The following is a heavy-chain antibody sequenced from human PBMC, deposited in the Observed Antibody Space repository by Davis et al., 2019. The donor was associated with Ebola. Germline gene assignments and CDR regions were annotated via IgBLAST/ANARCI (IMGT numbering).Heavy chain of an antibody. CDR3: AKEIGGSGWYSIDY. J-gene: IGHJ4*02. D-gene: IGHD6-19*01. Sequence: GESLKISCAASGFTFSNYGMHWVRQAPGKGLEWVAVISYDGSNKFYAVSVKGRFTISRDNSKNTLSLQMNSLRDEDTAVYYCAKEIGGSGWYSIDYWGQGTLVTVSS. CDR2: ISYDGSNK. V-gene: IGHV3-30*18. CDR1: GFTFSNYG.